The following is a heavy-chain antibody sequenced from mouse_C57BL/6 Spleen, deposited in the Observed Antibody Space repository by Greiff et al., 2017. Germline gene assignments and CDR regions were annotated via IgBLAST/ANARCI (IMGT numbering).Heavy chain of an antibody. CDR1: GYTFTSYW. CDR3: ARCGGVRWYFDV. Sequence: QVQLQQSGAELVKPGASVKLSCKASGYTFTSYWMHWVKQRPGQGLEWIGMIHPNSGSTNYNEKFKSKATLTVDKSSSTAYMQLSSLTSEDSAVYYCARCGGVRWYFDVWGTGTTVTVSS. J-gene: IGHJ1*03. V-gene: IGHV1-64*01. CDR2: IHPNSGST.